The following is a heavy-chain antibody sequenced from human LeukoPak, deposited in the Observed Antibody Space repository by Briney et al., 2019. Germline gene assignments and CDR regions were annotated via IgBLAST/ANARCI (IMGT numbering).Heavy chain of an antibody. V-gene: IGHV3-48*03. D-gene: IGHD3-10*02. Sequence: GRSRRPSWAASGFTFSSYGMRWVRQVPGEVLGWVSYISSSGSTIYYADSVKGRFTISRDNAKNSLYLQMNSLRAEDTAVYYCAELGITMIGGVWGKGTTVTISS. J-gene: IGHJ6*03. CDR3: AELGITMIGGV. CDR1: GFTFSSYG. CDR2: ISSSGSTI.